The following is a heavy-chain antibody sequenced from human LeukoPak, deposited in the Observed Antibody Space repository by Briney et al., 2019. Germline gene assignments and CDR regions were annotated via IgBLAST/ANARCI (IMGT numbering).Heavy chain of an antibody. CDR2: ISSSSSTI. D-gene: IGHD3-16*01. Sequence: PGGSLRLSCAASGFTFSTYTMNWVRQAPGKGLEWVSYISSSSSTIHYADSVRGRFTISRDNAKNSLYLQMNSLRAEDTALYYCARDPSGGYNWFDAWGQGTLVTVSS. CDR1: GFTFSTYT. J-gene: IGHJ5*02. V-gene: IGHV3-48*01. CDR3: ARDPSGGYNWFDA.